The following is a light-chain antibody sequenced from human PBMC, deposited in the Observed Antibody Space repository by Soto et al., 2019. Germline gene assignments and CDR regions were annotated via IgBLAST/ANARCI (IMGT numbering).Light chain of an antibody. CDR1: QSMSTW. J-gene: IGKJ1*01. CDR3: QQYNSFPWT. Sequence: DIQMTQSPTTLSASVGDSVTITCRASQSMSTWLAWYQQRPGQAPKLLISKASNLQRGVSSRFSGSGSGAEFTLTITSLQPDDLATYYCQQYNSFPWTFGQGTKVEIK. CDR2: KAS. V-gene: IGKV1-5*03.